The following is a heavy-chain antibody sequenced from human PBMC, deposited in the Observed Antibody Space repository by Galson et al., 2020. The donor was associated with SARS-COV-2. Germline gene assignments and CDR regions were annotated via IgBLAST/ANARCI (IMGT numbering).Heavy chain of an antibody. CDR1: GFTFSNYP. D-gene: IGHD3-10*01. J-gene: IGHJ4*02. CDR2: LSGRGDS. CDR3: AKGTVSYGSGIYHFDY. Sequence: GGSLRLSCAASGFTFSNYPMSWVRQAPGKGLEWVLGLSGRGDSTDSVKGRFTISRDNFMNTLYLQINSLRAEDTAVYYCAKGTVSYGSGIYHFDYWGQGTLVTVSS. V-gene: IGHV3-23*01.